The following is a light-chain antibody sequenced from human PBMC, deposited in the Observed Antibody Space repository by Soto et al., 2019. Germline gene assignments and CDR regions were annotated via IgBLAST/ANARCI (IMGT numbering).Light chain of an antibody. CDR1: QDIRKW. CDR3: QQGNSFPRT. J-gene: IGKJ1*01. V-gene: IGKV1-12*01. CDR2: EAS. Sequence: DIQMTQSPSSVSASVGDRVTITCRARQDIRKWLAWYQQKPGPAPQLQIYEASTLQSGVPSRFSGSASGTDFTLTITGLQPEDFATYFCQQGNSFPRTFRQGTKVDIK.